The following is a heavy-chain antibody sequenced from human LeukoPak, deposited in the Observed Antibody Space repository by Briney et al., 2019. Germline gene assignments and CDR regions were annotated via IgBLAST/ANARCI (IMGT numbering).Heavy chain of an antibody. V-gene: IGHV3-48*03. CDR3: ARDYASDY. Sequence: GGSLRLSCAASGFTFSGYEMNWVRQAPGKGLEWVSYISSSGSSIFYADSVKGRFTISRDNAKNSLYLQMSSLRAEDTAVYYCARDYASDYWGQGTLVTVSS. CDR1: GFTFSGYE. J-gene: IGHJ4*02. CDR2: ISSSGSSI. D-gene: IGHD3-10*01.